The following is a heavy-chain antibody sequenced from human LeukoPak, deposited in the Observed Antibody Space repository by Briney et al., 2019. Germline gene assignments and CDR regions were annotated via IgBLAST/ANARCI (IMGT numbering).Heavy chain of an antibody. D-gene: IGHD2-2*01. CDR2: INPNSGGT. J-gene: IGHJ4*02. Sequence: GASVTVSCTASGYTFTGYYMHWVRQAPGQGLEWMGWINPNSGGTNYAQKFQGRVTMTRDTSISTAYMELSRLRSEDTAVYYCASTICISTSCYPGVVDYWGQGTLVTVSS. CDR3: ASTICISTSCYPGVVDY. CDR1: GYTFTGYY. V-gene: IGHV1-2*02.